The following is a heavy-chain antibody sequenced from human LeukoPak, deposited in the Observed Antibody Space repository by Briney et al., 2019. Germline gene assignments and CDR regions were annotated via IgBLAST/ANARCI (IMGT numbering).Heavy chain of an antibody. CDR2: INPNSGGT. CDR3: ARDHSGHDPVIDY. J-gene: IGHJ4*02. Sequence: GASVKVSCKASGYTFTGYYMHWVRQAPGQGLEWMGWINPNSGGTNYAQKFQGRVTMTRDTSISTAYMELSRLRSDDTAVYYCARDHSGHDPVIDYWGQGTLVTVSS. D-gene: IGHD5-12*01. V-gene: IGHV1-2*02. CDR1: GYTFTGYY.